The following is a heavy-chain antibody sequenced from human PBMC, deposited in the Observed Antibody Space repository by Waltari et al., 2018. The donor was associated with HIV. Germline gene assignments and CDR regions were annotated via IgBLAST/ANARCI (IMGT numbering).Heavy chain of an antibody. V-gene: IGHV3-21*01. CDR3: ARDRVRFLEWLLRYGMDV. D-gene: IGHD3-3*01. CDR1: GFTFSSYS. J-gene: IGHJ6*02. Sequence: EVQLVESVGGLVKPGGSLRLSCAASGFTFSSYSMNWVRQAPGKGLEWVSSISIGSSYIYYADSVKGRFTISRDNARNSLYLQMNSLRAEDTAVYYCARDRVRFLEWLLRYGMDVWGQGTTVTVSS. CDR2: ISIGSSYI.